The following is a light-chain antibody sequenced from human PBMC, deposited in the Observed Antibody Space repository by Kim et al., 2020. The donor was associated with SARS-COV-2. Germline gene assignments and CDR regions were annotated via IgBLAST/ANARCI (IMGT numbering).Light chain of an antibody. CDR1: QSVSSSY. Sequence: SPGERATISCRASQSVSSSYLAWYQQKPGQAPRSLIYGASSRATGIPDRFSGSGSGTDFTLTISRLEPEDFAVYYCQQYGSSPLTFGGGTKVDIK. J-gene: IGKJ4*01. CDR2: GAS. V-gene: IGKV3-20*01. CDR3: QQYGSSPLT.